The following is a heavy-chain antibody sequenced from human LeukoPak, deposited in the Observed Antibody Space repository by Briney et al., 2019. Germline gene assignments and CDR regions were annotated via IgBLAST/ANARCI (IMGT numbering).Heavy chain of an antibody. CDR3: AKDSSSGWFGTYYFDY. J-gene: IGHJ4*02. V-gene: IGHV3-23*01. Sequence: GGSLRLSCAASGFTFSSYAMSWVRQAPGKGLEWVSAISGSGGSTYYADSVKGRFTISRDNSKNTLYLQMSSLRAEDTAVYYCAKDSSSGWFGTYYFDYWGQGTLVTVSS. CDR2: ISGSGGST. CDR1: GFTFSSYA. D-gene: IGHD6-19*01.